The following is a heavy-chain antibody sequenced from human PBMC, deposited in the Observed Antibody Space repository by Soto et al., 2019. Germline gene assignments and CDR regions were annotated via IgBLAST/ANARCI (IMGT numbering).Heavy chain of an antibody. CDR3: ATNHPYITTFGVVSRPYYYYYMDV. J-gene: IGHJ6*03. CDR1: GGSISSYY. D-gene: IGHD3-3*01. CDR2: IYYSGST. V-gene: IGHV4-59*08. Sequence: QVQLQESGPGLVKPSETLSLTCTVSGGSISSYYWSWIRQPPGKGLEWIGYIYYSGSTNYNPSLKSRVTISVYTSKNQTSLKLSSVTAADTAVYYCATNHPYITTFGVVSRPYYYYYMDVWGKGTTVTVSS.